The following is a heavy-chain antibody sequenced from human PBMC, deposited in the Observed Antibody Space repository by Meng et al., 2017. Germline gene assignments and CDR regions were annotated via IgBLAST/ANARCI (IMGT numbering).Heavy chain of an antibody. Sequence: SLKISCAASGFTFDDYAMHWVRQAPGKGLEWVSGISWNSGSIDYADSVKGRFTISRDNAKNSLYLQMNSLRADDTGLYYCAKAFCSGSGCSGADYWGQGTLVTVSS. V-gene: IGHV3-9*01. J-gene: IGHJ4*02. CDR1: GFTFDDYA. CDR3: AKAFCSGSGCSGADY. CDR2: ISWNSGSI. D-gene: IGHD2-2*01.